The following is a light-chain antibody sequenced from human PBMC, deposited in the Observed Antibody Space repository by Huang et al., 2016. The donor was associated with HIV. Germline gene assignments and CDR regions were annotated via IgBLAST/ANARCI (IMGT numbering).Light chain of an antibody. V-gene: IGKV3-20*01. J-gene: IGKJ1*01. CDR3: QQYSTSPWT. CDR2: GSS. Sequence: EIVLTQSPDTLPLSPGERGALSCRASHNVTNDYLAWYQHKSGQAPRLLIYGSSGRATATPARFSGSGSGTDFSLTIDTVKPEDFASYYCQQYSTSPWTFGPGTKLEIK. CDR1: HNVTNDY.